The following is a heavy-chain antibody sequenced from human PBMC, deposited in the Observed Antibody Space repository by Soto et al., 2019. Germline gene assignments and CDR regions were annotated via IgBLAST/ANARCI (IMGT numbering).Heavy chain of an antibody. Sequence: QVQLVQSGAEVKKPGSSVKVSCKASGGTFSSYAISWVRQAPGQGLEWMGGIIPIFGTANYAQKFQGRVTITAHESTSTADMELSSLRSEDTAVYYCARERPAWGSMFVHQAKYCSSTSCPYGMAVWGQGTTVTVSS. J-gene: IGHJ6*02. D-gene: IGHD2-2*01. V-gene: IGHV1-69*01. CDR2: IIPIFGTA. CDR3: ARERPAWGSMFVHQAKYCSSTSCPYGMAV. CDR1: GGTFSSYA.